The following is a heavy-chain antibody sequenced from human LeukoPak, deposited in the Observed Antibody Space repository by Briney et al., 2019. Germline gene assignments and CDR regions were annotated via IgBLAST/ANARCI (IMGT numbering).Heavy chain of an antibody. CDR1: GFTFSGSA. J-gene: IGHJ4*02. CDR3: AKSVRPVVAAAYFDY. V-gene: IGHV3-73*01. CDR2: IRSKANSYAT. Sequence: PGGSLRLSCAASGFTFSGSAMHWVRQASGKGLEWVGRIRSKANSYATAYAASVKGRFTISRDDSKNTVYLQMNSLRAEDTAVYYCAKSVRPVVAAAYFDYWGQGTRVTVSS. D-gene: IGHD2-15*01.